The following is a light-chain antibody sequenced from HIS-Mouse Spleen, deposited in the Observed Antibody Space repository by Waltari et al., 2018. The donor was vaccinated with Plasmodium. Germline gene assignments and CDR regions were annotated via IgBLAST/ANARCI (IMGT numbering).Light chain of an antibody. CDR3: CSYAGSSTNWV. CDR1: HSKFRRYTL. CDR2: EGS. Sequence: QSSLTQPASVSGSPRPPITISTTGTHSKFRRYTLDPWYQQHPGKAPKLMIYEGSKRPSGVSNRFSGSKSGNTASLTISGLQAEDEADYYCCSYAGSSTNWVFGGGTKLTVL. J-gene: IGLJ3*02. V-gene: IGLV2-23*01.